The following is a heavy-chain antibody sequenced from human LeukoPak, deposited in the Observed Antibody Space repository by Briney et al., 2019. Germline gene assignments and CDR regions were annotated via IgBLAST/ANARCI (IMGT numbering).Heavy chain of an antibody. Sequence: GGSLRLSCAASGFTFSNYGMHWVRQAPGKGLEWVAVIWYDGSNKYYADSVKGRFIISRDNSKNTLYLQMNSLRAEDTAVYYCARSNNGGWGYCDYWGQGSLVTVSS. CDR3: ARSNNGGWGYCDY. CDR2: IWYDGSNK. CDR1: GFTFSNYG. V-gene: IGHV3-33*01. D-gene: IGHD3-16*01. J-gene: IGHJ4*02.